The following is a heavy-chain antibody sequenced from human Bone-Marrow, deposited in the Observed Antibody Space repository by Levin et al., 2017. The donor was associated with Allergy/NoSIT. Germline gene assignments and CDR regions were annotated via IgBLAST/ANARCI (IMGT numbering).Heavy chain of an antibody. Sequence: SETLSLTCSVSGGSVRGENYYWSWIRQPPGKRLEWIGYISYSGATTYSPSLESRVTISLGASENHFSLRLSPLTAADTAVYYCARDHGDSSDAFAIWGQGTMVTVSS. V-gene: IGHV4-61*03. CDR1: GGSVRGENYY. J-gene: IGHJ3*02. CDR3: ARDHGDSSDAFAI. CDR2: ISYSGAT. D-gene: IGHD4-17*01.